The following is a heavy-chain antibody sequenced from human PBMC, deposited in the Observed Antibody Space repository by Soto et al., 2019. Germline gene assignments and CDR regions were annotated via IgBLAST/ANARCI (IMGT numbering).Heavy chain of an antibody. D-gene: IGHD2-8*01. Sequence: QGQLVQSGAEVKKAGASVKVSCKASGYAFTRYGISWVRQAPGQGLEWMGWISGYNGDTKYAQKFQGRVTMTIDTSTTTTYMELRSLTSDDTAVYYCAKNGQPPYYYFGMDVWGQGTPVTVSS. CDR1: GYAFTRYG. CDR2: ISGYNGDT. J-gene: IGHJ6*02. CDR3: AKNGQPPYYYFGMDV. V-gene: IGHV1-18*01.